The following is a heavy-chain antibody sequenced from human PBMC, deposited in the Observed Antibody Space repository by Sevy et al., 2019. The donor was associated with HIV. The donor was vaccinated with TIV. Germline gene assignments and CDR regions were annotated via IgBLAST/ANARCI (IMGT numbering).Heavy chain of an antibody. Sequence: GGSLRLSCAASGFTFNTYAMHWVRQAPGKGLEWVAVISYDGSNTYYADSVKGRFTISRDSSKNTLYLQMNSLRAEDTAVYIWASDGGYDSRGYDLSNYWGQGTLVTVSS. V-gene: IGHV3-30-3*01. J-gene: IGHJ4*02. CDR3: ASDGGYDSRGYDLSNY. D-gene: IGHD3-22*01. CDR2: ISYDGSNT. CDR1: GFTFNTYA.